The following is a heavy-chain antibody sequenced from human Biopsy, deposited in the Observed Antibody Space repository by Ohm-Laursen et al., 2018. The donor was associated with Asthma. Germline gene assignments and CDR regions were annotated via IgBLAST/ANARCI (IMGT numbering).Heavy chain of an antibody. CDR1: GGTFNTYV. Sequence: SVKVSCKSLGGTFNTYVIGWGRQAPGQGLEWLGGINSVFGTTTYPQKFQDRVTITADDSTSTVYMELSSLRSEDTAVYYCARKAGSCISRTCYSLDFWGQGTLVTVSS. CDR2: INSVFGTT. D-gene: IGHD2-2*01. V-gene: IGHV1-69*13. CDR3: ARKAGSCISRTCYSLDF. J-gene: IGHJ4*02.